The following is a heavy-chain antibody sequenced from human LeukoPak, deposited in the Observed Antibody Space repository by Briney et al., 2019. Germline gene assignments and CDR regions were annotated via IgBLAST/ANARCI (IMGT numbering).Heavy chain of an antibody. D-gene: IGHD5-12*01. CDR3: ARGPSGYHNT. J-gene: IGHJ4*02. CDR1: GFTFNS. V-gene: IGHV3-30*02. Sequence: GGSLRLSCAASGFTFNSMNWVRQAPGKGLEWVAYIHYDSTTEDYADSVKGRFTISRDNSKNTLYLQMNSLRAKDTAVYYCARGPSGYHNTGGQGTLVTVSS. CDR2: IHYDSTTE.